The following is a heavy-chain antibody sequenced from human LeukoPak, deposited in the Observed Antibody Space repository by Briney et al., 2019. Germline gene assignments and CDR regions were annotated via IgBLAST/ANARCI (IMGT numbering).Heavy chain of an antibody. V-gene: IGHV4-59*01. CDR1: GASISPNY. D-gene: IGHD6-19*01. CDR3: ARVYSSGWYGLLTHFDY. Sequence: SETLSLTCTVSGASISPNYWSWFRQPPGKGLEWIGYIYYSGSTNYNPSLKSRVTISVDTSKNQFSLKLSSVTAADTAVYYCARVYSSGWYGLLTHFDYWGQGTLVTVSS. J-gene: IGHJ4*02. CDR2: IYYSGST.